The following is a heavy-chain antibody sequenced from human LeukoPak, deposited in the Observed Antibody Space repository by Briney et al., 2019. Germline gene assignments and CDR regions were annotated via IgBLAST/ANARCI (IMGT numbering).Heavy chain of an antibody. Sequence: GGSLRLSCVASGFTLSTYWMTWVRQAPGKGLEWVANIEPDGSEKYFVDSVRGRFTISRDNVKNSLYLQTNSLRAEDTAVYYCVRGSSGTVVRGVSWAWFDPWGQGTLVTVSS. CDR1: GFTLSTYW. CDR3: VRGSSGTVVRGVSWAWFDP. CDR2: IEPDGSEK. V-gene: IGHV3-7*05. J-gene: IGHJ5*02. D-gene: IGHD3-10*01.